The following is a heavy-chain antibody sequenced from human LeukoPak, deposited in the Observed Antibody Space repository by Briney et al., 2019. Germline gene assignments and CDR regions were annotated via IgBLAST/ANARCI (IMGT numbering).Heavy chain of an antibody. D-gene: IGHD2-21*02. CDR3: ARVCGGDCLDAFDI. J-gene: IGHJ3*02. CDR1: GGSSSGYC. CDR2: INHSGST. Sequence: PSETMSLASAVYGGSSSGYCWSWIRQPAGRGREWIGEINHSGSTNYSPSLKSRVTISVDTSKNQFTLKLSSVTAADTAVYYCARVCGGDCLDAFDIWGQGTMVTVSS. V-gene: IGHV4-34*01.